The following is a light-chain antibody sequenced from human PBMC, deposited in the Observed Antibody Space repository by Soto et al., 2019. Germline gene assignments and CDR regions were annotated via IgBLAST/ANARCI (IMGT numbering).Light chain of an antibody. Sequence: IGLTQSPCTLSLSPGESSTLPCRASQRVXSSYPAWYPQKPGQAPSLPXYGASNSATGIPDRLSGSGSGTDFTPTISRIEPEDGVRYYWQQFRSYPITFGGGTKVDIK. CDR3: QQFRSYPIT. V-gene: IGKV3-20*01. CDR2: GAS. CDR1: QRVXSSY. J-gene: IGKJ4*01.